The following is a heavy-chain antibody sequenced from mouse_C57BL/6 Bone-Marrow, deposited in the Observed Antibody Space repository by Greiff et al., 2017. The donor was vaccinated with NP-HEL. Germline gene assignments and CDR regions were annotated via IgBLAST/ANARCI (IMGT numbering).Heavy chain of an antibody. Sequence: EVQLQQSGPELVKPGASVKISCKASGYTFTDYYMNWVKQSHGKSLEWIGDINPNNGGTSYNQKFKGKATLTVDKSSSTAYMELRSLTSEDSAVYYCARILRGYFDYWGQGTTLTVSS. CDR1: GYTFTDYY. CDR2: INPNNGGT. J-gene: IGHJ2*01. V-gene: IGHV1-26*01. D-gene: IGHD1-1*01. CDR3: ARILRGYFDY.